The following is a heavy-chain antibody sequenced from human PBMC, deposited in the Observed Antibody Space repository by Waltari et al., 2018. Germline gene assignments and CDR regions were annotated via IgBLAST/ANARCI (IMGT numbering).Heavy chain of an antibody. V-gene: IGHV3-49*03. CDR1: GFPFGDYA. D-gene: IGHD2-2*01. CDR3: TRDRWYSSTWYFDY. CDR2: IRSKTYGGTA. J-gene: IGHJ4*02. Sequence: EVQLVESGGDLVQPGRSLRHSCTANGFPFGDYALSWFRQAPGKGLEWVGFIRSKTYGGTAQYAASVKGRFTISRDDSKSIAYLQMNSLKTEDTAVYYCTRDRWYSSTWYFDYWGQGTLVTVSS.